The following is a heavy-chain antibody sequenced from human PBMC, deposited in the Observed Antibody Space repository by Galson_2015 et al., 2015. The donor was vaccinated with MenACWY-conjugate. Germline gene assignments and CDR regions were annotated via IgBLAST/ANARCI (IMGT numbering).Heavy chain of an antibody. V-gene: IGHV2-5*02. CDR3: AHRRAGPNWDSGCFDP. D-gene: IGHD7-27*01. CDR1: GFSLSTSGVG. J-gene: IGHJ5*02. Sequence: PALVKPPQTLTLTCTFSGFSLSTSGVGVGWIRQPPGKALEWLAVIYWDDDKRYSPSLNNRLAIMKDTSKNQVVLTMTNMDPVDAGTYYCAHRRAGPNWDSGCFDPWGQGTLVTVSS. CDR2: IYWDDDK.